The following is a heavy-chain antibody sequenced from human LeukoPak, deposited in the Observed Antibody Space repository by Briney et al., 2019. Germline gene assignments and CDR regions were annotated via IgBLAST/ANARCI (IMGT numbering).Heavy chain of an antibody. D-gene: IGHD6-19*01. J-gene: IGHJ4*02. Sequence: PGGSLRLSCAASGFTFSNYAMSWVRQAPGKGLEWVSTISDSGGSTYYADSVKGRFTISRDNAKNSLYLQLNSLRAEDTAVYYCARSPYTSGWYGVGYWGQGTLVTVSS. CDR3: ARSPYTSGWYGVGY. V-gene: IGHV3-23*01. CDR1: GFTFSNYA. CDR2: ISDSGGST.